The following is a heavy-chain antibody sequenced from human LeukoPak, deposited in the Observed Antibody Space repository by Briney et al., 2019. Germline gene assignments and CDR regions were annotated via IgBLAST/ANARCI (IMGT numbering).Heavy chain of an antibody. V-gene: IGHV4-30-2*01. CDR3: ARRIGTTRGYTYYYYYGMDV. CDR2: IYHSGST. CDR1: GGSISSGGYY. J-gene: IGHJ6*02. D-gene: IGHD1-7*01. Sequence: SETLSLTCTVSGGSISSGGYYWSWIRQPPGKGLEWIGYIYHSGSTYYNPSLKSRVTISVDRSKNQFSLKLSSVTAADTAVYYCARRIGTTRGYTYYYYYGMDVWGQGTTVTVSS.